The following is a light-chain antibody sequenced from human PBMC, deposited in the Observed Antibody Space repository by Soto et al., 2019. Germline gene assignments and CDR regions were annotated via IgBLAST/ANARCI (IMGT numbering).Light chain of an antibody. J-gene: IGLJ1*01. Sequence: QSALTQPASVSGSPGQSITISCTGTRSDVGGYNFVSWYQQQPGKAPKLMIYEVSNRPSGVSNRFSGSKSGNTASLTISGLQAEDEADYYCCSYTRSSSYVFGTGTKVTVL. CDR2: EVS. CDR1: RSDVGGYNF. V-gene: IGLV2-14*01. CDR3: CSYTRSSSYV.